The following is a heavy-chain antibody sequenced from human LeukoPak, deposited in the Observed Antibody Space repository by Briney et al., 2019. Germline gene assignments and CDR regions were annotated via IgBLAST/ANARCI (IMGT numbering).Heavy chain of an antibody. Sequence: SETLSLTCAVYGGSFSGYYWSWIRQPPGKGLEWIGEINHSGSTNYNPSLKSRVTISVDTSKNQFSLKLSSVTAAATDVYSFARGKRWGRNRGYYFDYWGKGPLVTVSS. CDR2: INHSGST. J-gene: IGHJ4*02. CDR1: GGSFSGYY. D-gene: IGHD3-16*01. CDR3: ARGKRWGRNRGYYFDY. V-gene: IGHV4-34*01.